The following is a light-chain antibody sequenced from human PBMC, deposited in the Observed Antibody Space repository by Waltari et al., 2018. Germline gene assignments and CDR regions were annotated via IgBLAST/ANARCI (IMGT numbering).Light chain of an antibody. J-gene: IGLJ2*01. CDR3: SSYTGNNALV. CDR1: SSEIGGYNY. Sequence: QAALTQPRSVFGSPGQSVTIPCPEHSSEIGGYNYVSWYQRHPGTAPKLMIYEVSKRPSGVSDRFSGSKSGNTASLTISGLQAEDEADYYCSSYTGNNALVFGGGTRLTVL. CDR2: EVS. V-gene: IGLV2-11*01.